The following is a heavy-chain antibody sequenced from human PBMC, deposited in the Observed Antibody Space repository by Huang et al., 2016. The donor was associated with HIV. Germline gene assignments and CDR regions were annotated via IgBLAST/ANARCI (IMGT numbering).Heavy chain of an antibody. V-gene: IGHV2-5*02. CDR2: IYWDDDK. D-gene: IGHD2-15*01. Sequence: QITLKESGPTLVKPTQTLTLACTFSGFSLNTSGVGVAWIRQPPGKALEWLALIYWDDDKRYRPSLKSRLTISKDPSNNQVVLTMTSMDPVDTASYFCAHIGDIFAAYSPEYFDYWGQGALVTVSS. CDR1: GFSLNTSGVG. CDR3: AHIGDIFAAYSPEYFDY. J-gene: IGHJ4*02.